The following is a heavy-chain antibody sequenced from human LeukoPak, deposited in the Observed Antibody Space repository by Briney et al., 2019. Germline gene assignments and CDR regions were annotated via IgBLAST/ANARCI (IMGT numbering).Heavy chain of an antibody. CDR1: GFTFSSYG. J-gene: IGHJ6*02. CDR3: AKDMGRYCSSTSCYNYYYYGMDV. V-gene: IGHV3-30*18. D-gene: IGHD2-2*02. CDR2: ISYDGSNK. Sequence: GGSLRLSCAASGFTFSSYGMHWVRQAPGKGLEWVAVISYDGSNKYYADSVKGRFTISRDNSKNTLYLQMNSLRAEDTAVYYCAKDMGRYCSSTSCYNYYYYGMDVWGQGTTVTVFS.